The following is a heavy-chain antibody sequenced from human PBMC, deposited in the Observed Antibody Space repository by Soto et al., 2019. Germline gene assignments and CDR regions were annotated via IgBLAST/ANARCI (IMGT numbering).Heavy chain of an antibody. Sequence: GGSLRLSCAASGFTFSSYAMHWVRQAPGKGLEWVAVISYDGSNKYYADSVKGRFTISRDNSKNTLYLQMNSLRAEDTAVYYCAREARMEGSGSYYNPDAVDIWGQGTMLTVSS. D-gene: IGHD3-10*01. CDR3: AREARMEGSGSYYNPDAVDI. CDR2: ISYDGSNK. V-gene: IGHV3-30-3*01. J-gene: IGHJ3*02. CDR1: GFTFSSYA.